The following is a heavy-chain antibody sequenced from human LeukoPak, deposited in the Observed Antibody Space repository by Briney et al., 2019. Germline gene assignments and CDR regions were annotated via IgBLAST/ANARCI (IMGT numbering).Heavy chain of an antibody. CDR1: GYSSSSGYY. J-gene: IGHJ4*02. D-gene: IGHD6-19*01. CDR2: MFRSGTT. V-gene: IGHV4-38-2*02. CDR3: ARDRRAVAGPAFDY. Sequence: PSETLSLTCTVSGYSSSSGYYWGWIRQPPGKGLEWIGSMFRSGTTYYNPSLKSRVTISIDMSNNQFSLTLSSVTAADTAVYYCARDRRAVAGPAFDYWGQGNLVIVSS.